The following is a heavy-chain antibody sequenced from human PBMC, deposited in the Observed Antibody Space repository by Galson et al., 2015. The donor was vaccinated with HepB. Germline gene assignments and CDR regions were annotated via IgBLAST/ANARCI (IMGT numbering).Heavy chain of an antibody. Sequence: QSGAEVKKPGESLRISCKGSGYSFTSYWISWVRQMPGKGLEWMGRIDPSDSYTNYSPSFQGHVTISADKSISTAYLQWSSLKASDTAMYYCAGETFHYYDSSGQKGEDWFDPWGQGTLVTVSS. CDR2: IDPSDSYT. V-gene: IGHV5-10-1*01. CDR1: GYSFTSYW. D-gene: IGHD3-22*01. J-gene: IGHJ5*02. CDR3: AGETFHYYDSSGQKGEDWFDP.